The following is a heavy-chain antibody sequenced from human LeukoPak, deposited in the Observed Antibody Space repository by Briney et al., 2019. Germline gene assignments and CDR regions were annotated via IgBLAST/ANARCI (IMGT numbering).Heavy chain of an antibody. Sequence: SETLSLTCTVSGGSISSSSYYWGWIRQPPGKGLEWIGNIYYSGSTYYNPSLKSRVTISVDTSKNQFSLKLSSVTAADTAVYYCARGWITMIVADWGQGTLVTVSS. CDR2: IYYSGST. J-gene: IGHJ4*02. V-gene: IGHV4-39*01. D-gene: IGHD3-22*01. CDR1: GGSISSSSYY. CDR3: ARGWITMIVAD.